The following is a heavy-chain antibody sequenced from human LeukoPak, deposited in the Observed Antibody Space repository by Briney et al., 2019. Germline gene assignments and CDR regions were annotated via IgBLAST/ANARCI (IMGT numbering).Heavy chain of an antibody. D-gene: IGHD4-17*01. CDR3: TTENDYGDSYYYYGMDV. CDR2: IRSKAYGGTT. V-gene: IGHV3-49*03. CDR1: GFTFGDYA. Sequence: GGSLRLSCTASGFTFGDYAMSWFRQAPGKGLEWVGFIRSKAYGGTTEYAASVKGRFTISRDDSKSIAYLQMNSLKTEDTAVYYCTTENDYGDSYYYYGMDVWGQGTTVTVSS. J-gene: IGHJ6*02.